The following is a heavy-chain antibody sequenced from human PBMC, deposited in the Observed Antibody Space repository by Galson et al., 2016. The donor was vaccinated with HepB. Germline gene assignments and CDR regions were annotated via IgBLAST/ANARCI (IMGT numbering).Heavy chain of an antibody. CDR1: GGFFSGYY. D-gene: IGHD4-17*01. Sequence: LSLTCAVYGGFFSGYYWSWIRQPPGKGLEWIGEINHSGSTNYNPSLKSRVTISVDTSKNQFSLKLSFVTAADTAVYYCARGDNPDYGDYASAYYYMDVWGKGTTVTVSS. CDR2: INHSGST. CDR3: ARGDNPDYGDYASAYYYMDV. J-gene: IGHJ6*03. V-gene: IGHV4-34*01.